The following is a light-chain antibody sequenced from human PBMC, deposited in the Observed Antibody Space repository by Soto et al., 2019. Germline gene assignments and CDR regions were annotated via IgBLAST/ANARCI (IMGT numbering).Light chain of an antibody. Sequence: EVVMTQSPASLSVSPGERATLSCRASQSVSSNLAWYQQKHGQAPRLLIYGASTRATGIPARFSGSGSGTEFTLTISSLQSEDFAVYYCQQYDNWPPITFGQGTRLEI. V-gene: IGKV3-15*01. J-gene: IGKJ5*01. CDR3: QQYDNWPPIT. CDR1: QSVSSN. CDR2: GAS.